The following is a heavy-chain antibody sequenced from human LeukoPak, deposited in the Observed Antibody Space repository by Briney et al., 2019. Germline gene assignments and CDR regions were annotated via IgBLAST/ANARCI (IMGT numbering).Heavy chain of an antibody. CDR2: ISGSGGST. J-gene: IGHJ3*02. Sequence: GGSLRLSCAASGFTFSSYAMSWARQAPGKGLEWVSAISGSGGSTYYAGSVKGRFTISRDNSKNTLYLQMNSLRAEDTAVYYCAKDFPGGYYSEDAFDIWGQGTMVTVSS. V-gene: IGHV3-23*01. CDR1: GFTFSSYA. CDR3: AKDFPGGYYSEDAFDI. D-gene: IGHD1-26*01.